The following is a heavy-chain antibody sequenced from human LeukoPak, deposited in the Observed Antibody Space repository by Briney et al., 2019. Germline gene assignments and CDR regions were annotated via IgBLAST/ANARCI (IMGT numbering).Heavy chain of an antibody. CDR1: GFTLSSYS. V-gene: IGHV3-21*01. CDR2: ISSSSSYI. J-gene: IGHJ6*02. CDR3: ARGGSYGPEDYYYYGMDV. Sequence: GGSLRLSCAASGFTLSSYSMSWVRQAPGKGLEWVSSISSSSSYIYYADSVKGRFTISRDNAKNSLYLQMNSLRAEDTAVYYCARGGSYGPEDYYYYGMDVWGQGTTVTVSS. D-gene: IGHD1-26*01.